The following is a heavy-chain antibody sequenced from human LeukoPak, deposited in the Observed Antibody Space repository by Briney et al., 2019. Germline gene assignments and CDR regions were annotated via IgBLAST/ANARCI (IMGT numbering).Heavy chain of an antibody. Sequence: SETLSLTCTVSGGSISGYYWSWIRQPPGKGLEWIGYIYYSGSTNYNPSLKSRVTISVDTSKNQFSLKLSSVTAADTAVYYCARSDIVVVPAAIGWFDPWGQGTLVTVSS. CDR2: IYYSGST. CDR3: ARSDIVVVPAAIGWFDP. V-gene: IGHV4-59*01. CDR1: GGSISGYY. J-gene: IGHJ5*02. D-gene: IGHD2-2*02.